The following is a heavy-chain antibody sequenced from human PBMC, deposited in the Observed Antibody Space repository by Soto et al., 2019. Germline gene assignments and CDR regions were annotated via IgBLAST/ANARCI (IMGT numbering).Heavy chain of an antibody. V-gene: IGHV3-23*01. J-gene: IGHJ4*02. CDR1: GFTVSSYA. D-gene: IGHD2-2*01. CDR3: AMVSSDGSTSPDY. CDR2: ISGSGGTR. Sequence: EVQLLESGGGLVQPGGSLRVSCAASGFTVSSYAMSWVRQAPGKGLEGVSGISGSGGTRIYADSVKGRFAISRDNSKNTLYLQMNSLRVEDTAVYYCAMVSSDGSTSPDYWGQGTLVTVSS.